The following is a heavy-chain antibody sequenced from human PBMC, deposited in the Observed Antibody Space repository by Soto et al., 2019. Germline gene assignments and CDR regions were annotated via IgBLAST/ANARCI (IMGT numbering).Heavy chain of an antibody. J-gene: IGHJ5*02. CDR2: ISGSGGST. CDR3: AKDLFPLRFLEWLNNWFDP. D-gene: IGHD3-3*01. V-gene: IGHV3-23*01. CDR1: GFTFSSYA. Sequence: GGSLRLSCAASGFTFSSYAMSWVRQAPGKGLEWVSAISGSGGSTYYADSVKGRFTISRDNSKNTLYLKMNSLRAEDTAVYYCAKDLFPLRFLEWLNNWFDPWGQGTLVTVSS.